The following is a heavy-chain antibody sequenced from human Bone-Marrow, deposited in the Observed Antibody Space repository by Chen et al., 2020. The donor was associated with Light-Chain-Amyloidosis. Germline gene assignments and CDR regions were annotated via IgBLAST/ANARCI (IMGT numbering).Heavy chain of an antibody. Sequence: QVQLVESGGGVVQPGRSLRLSCAASGFTFSSYGLHWVRQAPGKGLEWVAVISYDGSNKYYATSVKGRFTISRDNSKNTLYLQMNSLRAEDTAVYYCAKEVPGFWYYFDYWGQGILVTVSS. J-gene: IGHJ4*02. V-gene: IGHV3-30*18. CDR2: ISYDGSNK. CDR1: GFTFSSYG. D-gene: IGHD6-13*01. CDR3: AKEVPGFWYYFDY.